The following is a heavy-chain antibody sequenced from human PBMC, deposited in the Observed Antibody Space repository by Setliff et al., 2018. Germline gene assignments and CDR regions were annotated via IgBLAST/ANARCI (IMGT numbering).Heavy chain of an antibody. CDR3: ARDRFYNSWSGTSITAPHDAFDI. Sequence: ASVKVSCKASGYTLSKYYMHWVRQAPRQGLEWMGIINPSGGLTKYAQKFQGRVTMTSDTSTNTVYLEVSSLRSGDTAVYFCARDRFYNSWSGTSITAPHDAFDIWGQGTMVTVSS. CDR2: INPSGGLT. CDR1: GYTLSKYY. D-gene: IGHD3-3*01. V-gene: IGHV1-46*03. J-gene: IGHJ3*02.